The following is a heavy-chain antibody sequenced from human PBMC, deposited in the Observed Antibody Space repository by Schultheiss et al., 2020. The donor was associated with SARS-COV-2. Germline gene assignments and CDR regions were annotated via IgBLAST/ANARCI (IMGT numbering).Heavy chain of an antibody. V-gene: IGHV3-43*01. CDR2: ISWDGGST. D-gene: IGHD3-16*02. Sequence: GGSLRLSCAASGFTFDDYTMHWVRQAQGKGLEWVSLISWDGGSTYYADSVKGRFTISRDNSKNTLYLQMNSLRAEDTAVYYCAKGTMITFGGVIDPIGYWGQGTLVTVSS. J-gene: IGHJ4*02. CDR1: GFTFDDYT. CDR3: AKGTMITFGGVIDPIGY.